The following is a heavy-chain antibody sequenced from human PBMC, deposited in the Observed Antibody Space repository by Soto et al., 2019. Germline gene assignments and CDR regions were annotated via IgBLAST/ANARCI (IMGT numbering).Heavy chain of an antibody. Sequence: GESLKISCQASGYTFSNYSISWVRQMPVKGLEYVGIVYPGDSDTRYTPSFQGQVTISVDTSTSTAYMRWNSLKASGSPMYYCARRLKDDSGSPTYYSAFDVSGQLTTVTV. CDR3: ARRLKDDSGSPTYYSAFDV. V-gene: IGHV5-51*01. CDR2: VYPGDSDT. J-gene: IGHJ6*02. D-gene: IGHD3-3*01. CDR1: GYTFSNYS.